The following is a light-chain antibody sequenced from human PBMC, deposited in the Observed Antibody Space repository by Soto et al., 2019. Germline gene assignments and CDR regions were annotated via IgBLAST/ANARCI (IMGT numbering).Light chain of an antibody. CDR2: GAS. V-gene: IGKV3-20*01. Sequence: VFTQSPDTLSLSPGERAPLPCRASQSVSTNSLAWYQQKPGQAPRPVIFGASSRATGTPDRFSGSGSGTDFTLTISRLEPEDFAVYYCQQYGSSVLTFGGGTKVDI. CDR1: QSVSTNS. J-gene: IGKJ4*01. CDR3: QQYGSSVLT.